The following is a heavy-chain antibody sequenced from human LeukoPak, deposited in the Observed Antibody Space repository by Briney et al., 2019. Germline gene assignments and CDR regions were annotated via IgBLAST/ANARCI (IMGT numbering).Heavy chain of an antibody. CDR2: ISSSSNTI. Sequence: GGSLRLSCAASGFTFSSYSMNWVRQAPGKGLEWVSCISSSSNTIYYADSVKGRFTISRDNAQNSLYLQMYSLRDEDTAVYYCATSGSYRFDYWGQGTLVTVSS. CDR3: ATSGSYRFDY. J-gene: IGHJ4*02. V-gene: IGHV3-48*02. D-gene: IGHD1-26*01. CDR1: GFTFSSYS.